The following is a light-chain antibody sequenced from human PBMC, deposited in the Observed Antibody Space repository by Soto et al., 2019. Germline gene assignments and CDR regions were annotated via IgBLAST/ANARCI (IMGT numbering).Light chain of an antibody. CDR2: DVS. V-gene: IGLV2-14*01. J-gene: IGLJ1*01. CDR3: SSYTSSSTPYD. CDR1: SSDVGGYNY. Sequence: QSVLTQPASVSGSPGQSITISCTGTSSDVGGYNYVSWYQQHPGKAPKLMIYDVSNRPSGVSNRFSGSKSGNTASLTISGLQAEDEADYYCSSYTSSSTPYDFGTGTQLTVL.